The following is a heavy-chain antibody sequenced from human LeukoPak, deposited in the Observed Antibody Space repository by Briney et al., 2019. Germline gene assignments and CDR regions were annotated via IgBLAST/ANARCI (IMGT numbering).Heavy chain of an antibody. CDR1: GFTFRSFA. D-gene: IGHD2-15*01. CDR2: ISYHGRDT. V-gene: IGHV3-30*04. CDR3: AAQPCSVGRCYLDY. J-gene: IGHJ4*02. Sequence: PGGSLRLSCAASGFTFRSFAMHWVRQAPGKGLEWVAVISYHGRDTYYADSVKGRFTISRDNSKNTLYLQLNSLGAEDTAVYYCAAQPCSVGRCYLDYWGQGTLVTVSS.